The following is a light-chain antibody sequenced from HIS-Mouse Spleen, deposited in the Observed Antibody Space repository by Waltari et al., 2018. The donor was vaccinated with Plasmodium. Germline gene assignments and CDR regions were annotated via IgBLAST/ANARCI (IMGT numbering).Light chain of an antibody. CDR1: VRATKY. J-gene: IGLJ3*02. V-gene: IGLV3-27*01. CDR2: KAS. Sequence: SYELTPPSSVSVSPGQKARLTCSGDVRATKYARWFQQKPGQAPVLVIYKASERPSGIPERFSGSSSGTTVTLTISGAQVEDEADYYCYSAADNNRFGGGTKLTVL. CDR3: YSAADNNR.